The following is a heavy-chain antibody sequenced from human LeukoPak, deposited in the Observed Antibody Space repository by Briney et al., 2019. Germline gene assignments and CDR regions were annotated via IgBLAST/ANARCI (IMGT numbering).Heavy chain of an antibody. V-gene: IGHV3-21*01. CDR1: GFTFSSYS. D-gene: IGHD3-22*01. CDR2: ISSSSSYI. J-gene: IGHJ4*02. Sequence: GGSLRLSCAASGFTFSSYSMNWVRQAPVKGLEWVSSISSSSSYIYYADSVKGRFTISRDNAKNSLYLQMNSLRAEDTAVYYCARDPGIPYYYDSSGYYSDYWGQGTLVTVSS. CDR3: ARDPGIPYYYDSSGYYSDY.